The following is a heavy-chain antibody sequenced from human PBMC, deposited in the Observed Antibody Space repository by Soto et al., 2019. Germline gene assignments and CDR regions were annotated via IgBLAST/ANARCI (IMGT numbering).Heavy chain of an antibody. V-gene: IGHV3-11*06. J-gene: IGHJ6*02. Sequence: QVQLVESGGGLVKPGGSLRLSCAASGFTFSDYYMSWIRQAPGTGLEGVSYISSSSSYTNYADSVKGRFTISRDNAKNSLYLQMNSLRAEDTAVYYCARDDCSSTSCYTPNYYDYGMDVWGQGTTVTVSS. D-gene: IGHD2-2*02. CDR2: ISSSSSYT. CDR3: ARDDCSSTSCYTPNYYDYGMDV. CDR1: GFTFSDYY.